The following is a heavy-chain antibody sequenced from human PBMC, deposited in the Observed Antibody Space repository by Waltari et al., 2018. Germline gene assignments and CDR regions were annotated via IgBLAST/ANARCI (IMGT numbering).Heavy chain of an antibody. CDR1: GGPISDDVSRWTY. D-gene: IGHD1-7*01. V-gene: IGHV4-61*02. Sequence: QVQLQESGPGLVKPTHTVSLTCTVYGGPISDDVSRWTYWTWIRQSSGKGLEWIGHIYSSGAVDYNPSLRSRVTISLDTPKSHFTLKLTSVTAADTAVYYCANRGVGNYFKYFRLWSPGTLVTVSS. J-gene: IGHJ1*01. CDR2: IYSSGAV. CDR3: ANRGVGNYFKYFRL.